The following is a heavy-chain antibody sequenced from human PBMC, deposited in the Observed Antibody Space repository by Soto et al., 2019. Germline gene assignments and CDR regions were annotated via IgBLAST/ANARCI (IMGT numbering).Heavy chain of an antibody. J-gene: IGHJ4*02. CDR1: GDSSSSYY. V-gene: IGHV4-4*07. CDR3: ESGPLAIDGYNSYYFDY. D-gene: IGHD5-18*01. Sequence: SKNLSIRCTVSGDSSSSYYWSCIRQPAGKGLEWIGRIYTSGSTNYNPSLKSRVTMSVDTSKNQFSLKLSSVTAADTAVYYCESGPLAIDGYNSYYFDYWGKGTLVIGS. CDR2: IYTSGST.